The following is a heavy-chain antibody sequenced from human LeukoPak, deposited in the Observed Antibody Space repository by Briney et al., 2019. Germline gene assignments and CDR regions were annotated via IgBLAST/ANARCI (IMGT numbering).Heavy chain of an antibody. CDR1: GGSISSYY. V-gene: IGHV4-59*01. CDR3: ASGPRRGDFDY. J-gene: IGHJ4*02. Sequence: SETLSLTCTVSGGSISSYYWSWIRQPAGKGLEWIGYIYYSGSTNYNPSLKSRVTISVDTSKNQFSLKLSSVTAADTAVYYCASGPRRGDFDYWGQGTLVTVSS. CDR2: IYYSGST.